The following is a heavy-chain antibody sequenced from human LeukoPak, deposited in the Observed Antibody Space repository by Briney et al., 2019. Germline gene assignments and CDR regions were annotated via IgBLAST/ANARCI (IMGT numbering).Heavy chain of an antibody. J-gene: IGHJ6*02. CDR3: ARESDSSGWIYYYYGMDV. CDR2: IYYSGST. V-gene: IGHV4-59*12. Sequence: SETLSLTCTVSGGSISSYYWSWIRQPPGKGLEWIGYIYYSGSTNYNPSLKSRVTMSVDTSKNQFSLKLSSVTAADTAVYYCARESDSSGWIYYYYGMDVWGHGTTVTVSS. D-gene: IGHD6-19*01. CDR1: GGSISSYY.